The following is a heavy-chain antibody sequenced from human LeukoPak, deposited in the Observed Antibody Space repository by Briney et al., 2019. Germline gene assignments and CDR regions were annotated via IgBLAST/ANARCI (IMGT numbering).Heavy chain of an antibody. CDR1: GFTISDYG. CDR2: TRSGGANN. D-gene: IGHD1/OR15-1a*01. CDR3: CWEQNGGYLGVFEF. Sequence: GGSLRLSCAASGFTISDYGLVWVRQAPGKGLEWVSGTRSGGANNFYADPVKARFPISRDNSKNTLYLQMNILKADDTAVYYCCWEQNGGYLGVFEFWGHGTTVIVSS. J-gene: IGHJ3*01. V-gene: IGHV3-23*01.